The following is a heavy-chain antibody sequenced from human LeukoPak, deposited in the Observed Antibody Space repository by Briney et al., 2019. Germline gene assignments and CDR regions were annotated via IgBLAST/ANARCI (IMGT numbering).Heavy chain of an antibody. V-gene: IGHV3-23*01. J-gene: IGHJ4*02. Sequence: GGSLTLTCTISGFTFSSYALSWVRKAPGQGRVWVESINDSWGRISYADSVMSRFTITRDNSKNTLYLQMNSLRAEDTAVLYCATSAHVDGNSDFWGQGTLVTVSS. CDR3: ATSAHVDGNSDF. D-gene: IGHD1-26*01. CDR1: GFTFSSYA. CDR2: INDSWGRI.